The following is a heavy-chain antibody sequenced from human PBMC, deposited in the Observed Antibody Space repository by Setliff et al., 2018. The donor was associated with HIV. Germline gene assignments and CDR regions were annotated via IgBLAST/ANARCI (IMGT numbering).Heavy chain of an antibody. J-gene: IGHJ4*02. Sequence: SETLSLTCAVYGESFSGYSWAWIRQPPGKGLEWLGGINHSGSAKYNQALTSRVTTSVDTSKKQFSLKLTSVTAADTAVYYCARGTKGIQLWYTLFFDYWGQGTRVTVSS. CDR2: INHSGSA. V-gene: IGHV4-34*01. CDR1: GESFSGYS. D-gene: IGHD5-18*01. CDR3: ARGTKGIQLWYTLFFDY.